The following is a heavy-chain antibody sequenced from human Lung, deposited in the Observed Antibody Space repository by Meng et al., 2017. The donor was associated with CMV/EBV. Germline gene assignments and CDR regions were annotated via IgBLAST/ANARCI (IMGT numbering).Heavy chain of an antibody. CDR1: GGSISSGGYS. Sequence: EAGQGPVRPSQPLSLTCTVSGGSISSGGYSWSWIRQHPGKGLEWIGYIHSSGSTYYNPSLRSRLTISVDTSKNQFSLKLSSVTAADTAVYYCARASYGSGSPLGESWFYPWGQGTLVTVSS. CDR3: ARASYGSGSPLGESWFYP. D-gene: IGHD3-10*01. CDR2: IHSSGST. V-gene: IGHV4-31*03. J-gene: IGHJ5*02.